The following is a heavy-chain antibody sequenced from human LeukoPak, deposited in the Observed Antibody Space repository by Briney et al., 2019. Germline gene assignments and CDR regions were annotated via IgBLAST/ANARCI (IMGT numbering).Heavy chain of an antibody. Sequence: GGSLRLSCAASGFTFSDAWMTWVREAPGEGLEWVGRIKSRANGGTTDYAAPVKGRFTISRDDSKNTLYLQMNSLKTEDTAVYYCTTYSVGATIHSTFDFWGQGALVTVSS. CDR2: IKSRANGGTT. V-gene: IGHV3-15*01. D-gene: IGHD1-26*01. CDR3: TTYSVGATIHSTFDF. CDR1: GFTFSDAW. J-gene: IGHJ4*02.